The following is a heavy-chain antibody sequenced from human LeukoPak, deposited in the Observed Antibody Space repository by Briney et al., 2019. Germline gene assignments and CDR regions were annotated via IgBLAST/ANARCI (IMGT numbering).Heavy chain of an antibody. V-gene: IGHV4-31*11. Sequence: SETLSLTCAVSGGSITSGSYYWTWIRQHPGKGLEWVGYISYSGSTYYNPSLEGRVTISVDTSKNQFSLNLASVTAADTAVYYCARELEYSSSSGLFDIWGPGTMATVSS. D-gene: IGHD6-6*01. CDR2: ISYSGST. CDR3: ARELEYSSSSGLFDI. CDR1: GGSITSGSYY. J-gene: IGHJ3*02.